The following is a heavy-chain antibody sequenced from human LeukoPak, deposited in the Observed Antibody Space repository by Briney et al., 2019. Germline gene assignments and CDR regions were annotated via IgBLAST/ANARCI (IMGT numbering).Heavy chain of an antibody. Sequence: GGSLRLSCAASGFPFSTHAMSWVRQAPGKGLEWVSSIRGSDGSTHYADSVKGRFAISRDNSKNTLYLQMNSLRAEDTAVYYCAKDVYGDYGGLDYWGQGTLVTVSS. V-gene: IGHV3-23*01. CDR1: GFPFSTHA. J-gene: IGHJ4*02. CDR2: IRGSDGST. CDR3: AKDVYGDYGGLDY. D-gene: IGHD4-17*01.